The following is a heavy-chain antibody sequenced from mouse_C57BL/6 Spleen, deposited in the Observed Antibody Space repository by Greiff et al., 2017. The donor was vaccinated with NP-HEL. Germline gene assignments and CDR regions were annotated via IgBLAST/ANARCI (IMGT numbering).Heavy chain of an antibody. V-gene: IGHV1-63*01. CDR1: GYTFTNYW. D-gene: IGHD1-1*01. J-gene: IGHJ3*01. CDR3: ASYGSSSAWFAY. CDR2: IYPGGGYT. Sequence: QVQLKESGAELVRPGTSVKMSCKASGYTFTNYWIGWAKQRPGHGLEWIGDIYPGGGYTNYNEKFKGKATLTADKSSSTAYMQFSSLTSEDSAIYYCASYGSSSAWFAYWGQGTLVTVSA.